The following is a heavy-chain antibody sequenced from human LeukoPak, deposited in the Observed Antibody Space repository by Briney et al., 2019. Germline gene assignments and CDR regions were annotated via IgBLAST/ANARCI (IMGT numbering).Heavy chain of an antibody. CDR1: GYTFTDYY. V-gene: IGHV1-2*02. CDR3: ARVPRQQLVYYFDY. CDR2: INPNSGGT. J-gene: IGHJ4*02. Sequence: ASVKVSCKASGYTFTDYYMHWVRQAPGQGLEWMGWINPNSGGTNYAQKFQGRVTMTRDTSTSTVYMELSSLRSEDTAVYYCARVPRQQLVYYFDYWGQGTLVTVSS. D-gene: IGHD6-13*01.